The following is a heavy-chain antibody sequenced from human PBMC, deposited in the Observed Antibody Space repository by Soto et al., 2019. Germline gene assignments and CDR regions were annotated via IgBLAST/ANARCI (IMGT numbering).Heavy chain of an antibody. V-gene: IGHV4-59*11. CDR3: ARGGYDFSGVNFDDGFDF. CDR1: SGSLSSHF. D-gene: IGHD3-22*01. Sequence: PSETLSLTCSVSSGSLSSHFWAWIRQSPGKGLEWLGYIFYTGITNYNPSLQSRVTISVDTSKDQFSLRLNSVTAADTAVYYCARGGYDFSGVNFDDGFDFWGQGIPVT. J-gene: IGHJ3*01. CDR2: IFYTGIT.